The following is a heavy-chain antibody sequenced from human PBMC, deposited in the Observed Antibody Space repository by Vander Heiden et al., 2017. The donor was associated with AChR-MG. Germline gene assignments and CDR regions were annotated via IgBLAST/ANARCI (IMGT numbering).Heavy chain of an antibody. Sequence: QVQLVESGGGVVQPGRSLRLSCAASGFTFSSYAMHWVRQAPGKGLEWVAVISYDGSNKYYADSVKGRFTISRDNSKNTLYLQMNSLRAEDTAVYYCARAGDGLFGPADDIWGQGTMVTVSS. CDR2: ISYDGSNK. V-gene: IGHV3-30-3*01. CDR3: ARAGDGLFGPADDI. J-gene: IGHJ3*02. D-gene: IGHD3-3*01. CDR1: GFTFSSYA.